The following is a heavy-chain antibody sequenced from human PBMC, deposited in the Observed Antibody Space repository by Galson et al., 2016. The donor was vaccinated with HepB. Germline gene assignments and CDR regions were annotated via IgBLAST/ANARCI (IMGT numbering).Heavy chain of an antibody. CDR3: AGGYYGSGSYYAY. Sequence: SLRLSCAASGFTFSSYAMSWVRQAPGKGLEWVSVISNSGGSTYYADSVKGRFTISRDNSKNTPYLQMNSLRAEDTAVYYCAGGYYGSGSYYAYWGQGTLVTVSS. CDR2: ISNSGGST. V-gene: IGHV3-23*01. J-gene: IGHJ4*02. CDR1: GFTFSSYA. D-gene: IGHD3-10*01.